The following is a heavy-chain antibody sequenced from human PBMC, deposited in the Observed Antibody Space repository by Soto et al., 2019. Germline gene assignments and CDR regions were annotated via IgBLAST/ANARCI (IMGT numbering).Heavy chain of an antibody. D-gene: IGHD2-15*01. Sequence: ASVKVSCKASGYTFTSYDINWVRQATGQGLEWMGWMNPNSGNTGYAQKFQGRVTMTRNTSISTAYMVLSSLRSEDTAVYYCATRYEKGYCSGGSCDHAFDIWGQGTMVTVSS. V-gene: IGHV1-8*01. CDR2: MNPNSGNT. J-gene: IGHJ3*02. CDR1: GYTFTSYD. CDR3: ATRYEKGYCSGGSCDHAFDI.